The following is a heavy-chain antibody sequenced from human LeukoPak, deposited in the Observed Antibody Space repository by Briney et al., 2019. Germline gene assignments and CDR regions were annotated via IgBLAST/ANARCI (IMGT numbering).Heavy chain of an antibody. Sequence: SETLSLTCTVSGGSISSSSYYWGWLRQPPGKGLEWIGSIYYSGSTYYNPSLKSRVTISVDTSKNQFSLKLSSVTAADTAVYYCARAYCSGGSCYSIFDYWGQGTLVTVSS. CDR1: GGSISSSSYY. CDR2: IYYSGST. J-gene: IGHJ4*02. D-gene: IGHD2-15*01. V-gene: IGHV4-39*07. CDR3: ARAYCSGGSCYSIFDY.